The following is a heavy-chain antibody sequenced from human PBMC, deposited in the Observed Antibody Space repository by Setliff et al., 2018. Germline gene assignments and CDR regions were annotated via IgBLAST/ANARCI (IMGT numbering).Heavy chain of an antibody. CDR3: ARDYGPNDY. D-gene: IGHD3-16*01. CDR1: GGSFTNYY. V-gene: IGHV4-34*01. J-gene: IGHJ4*02. CDR2: INHTGTT. Sequence: SETLSLTCTVYGGSFTNYYWGWIRQSPGKGLEWIGEINHTGTTYYNPSLKSRVTISVDTSKNQFSLRLSSVTAADTAVYFCARDYGPNDYWGQGSLVTVSS.